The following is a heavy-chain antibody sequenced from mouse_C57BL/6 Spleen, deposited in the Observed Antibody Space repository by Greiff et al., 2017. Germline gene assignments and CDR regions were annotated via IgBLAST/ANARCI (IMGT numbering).Heavy chain of an antibody. CDR2: IDPEDGET. CDR3: ARTGAAQATTPAWFAY. V-gene: IGHV14-2*01. Sequence: VQLQQSGAELVKPGASVKLSCTASGFNIKDYYMHWVKQRTEQGLEWIGRIDPEDGETKYAPKFQGQATITADPSSNTAYLQLSSLSSEDTAVYYCARTGAAQATTPAWFAYWGQGTLVTVSA. J-gene: IGHJ3*01. CDR1: GFNIKDYY. D-gene: IGHD3-2*02.